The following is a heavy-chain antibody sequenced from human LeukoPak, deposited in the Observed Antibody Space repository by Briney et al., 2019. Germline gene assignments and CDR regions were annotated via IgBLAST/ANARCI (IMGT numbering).Heavy chain of an antibody. D-gene: IGHD3-10*01. CDR2: IYSGGST. Sequence: GGSLRLSCAASGFTFSSYVMSWVRQAPGKGLEWVSVIYSGGSTYYADSVKGRFTISRDNSKNTLYLQMNSLRAEDTAVYYCAREGSGSHDAFDIWGQGTMVTVSS. CDR1: GFTFSSYV. CDR3: AREGSGSHDAFDI. J-gene: IGHJ3*02. V-gene: IGHV3-66*02.